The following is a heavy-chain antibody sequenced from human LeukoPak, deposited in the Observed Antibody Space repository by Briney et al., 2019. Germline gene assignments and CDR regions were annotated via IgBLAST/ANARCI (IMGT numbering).Heavy chain of an antibody. D-gene: IGHD5-24*01. CDR2: IYYGGST. V-gene: IGHV4-39*07. CDR1: GGSISSSSYY. Sequence: PSETLSLTCTVSGGSISSSSYYWGWIRQPPGKGLEWVGSIYYGGSTYYNPSLKSRVTISVDTSKNQFSLKLSSVTAADTAVYYCARVKDGYKLWEHYFDYWGQGTLVTVSS. CDR3: ARVKDGYKLWEHYFDY. J-gene: IGHJ4*02.